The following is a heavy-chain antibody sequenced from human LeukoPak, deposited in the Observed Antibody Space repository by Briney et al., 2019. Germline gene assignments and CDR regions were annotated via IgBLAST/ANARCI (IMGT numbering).Heavy chain of an antibody. V-gene: IGHV5-51*01. Sequence: GESLKISCQGFGYPFTTSWIGWVRQLSGKGLEWTAIIYAGNSDAKYSPSFQGQVSISTDRSISTAYLHWSSLKAPDTAIYYCAIINHPDGRVYWGQGTLVTVSS. CDR2: IYAGNSDA. CDR3: AIINHPDGRVY. D-gene: IGHD5-24*01. J-gene: IGHJ4*02. CDR1: GYPFTTSW.